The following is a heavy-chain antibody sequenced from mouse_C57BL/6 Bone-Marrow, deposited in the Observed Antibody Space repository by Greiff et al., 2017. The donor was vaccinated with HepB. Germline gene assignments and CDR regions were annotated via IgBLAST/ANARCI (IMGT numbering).Heavy chain of an antibody. Sequence: EVQLHQSGAELVRPGASVKLSCTASGFNIKDDYMHWVKQRPEQGLEWIGWIDPENGDTEYASKFQGKATITADTSSNTAYLQLSSLTSEDTAVYYCTTGSSYVFAYWGQGTLVTVSA. D-gene: IGHD1-1*01. CDR3: TTGSSYVFAY. CDR2: IDPENGDT. J-gene: IGHJ3*01. CDR1: GFNIKDDY. V-gene: IGHV14-4*01.